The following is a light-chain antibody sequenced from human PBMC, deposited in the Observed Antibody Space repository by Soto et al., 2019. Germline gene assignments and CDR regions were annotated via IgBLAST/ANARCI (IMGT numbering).Light chain of an antibody. CDR3: QQYDNLPT. V-gene: IGKV1-33*01. J-gene: IGKJ2*01. Sequence: DLQMTQSPSSLSASVGDRVTITCQASQDINNYLNWYQQKPGKAPKLLIYDASNLETGVPSRFSGRGSGTYFPFTISSLQPEHIATYYCQQYDNLPTFGPGAKLEIK. CDR1: QDINNY. CDR2: DAS.